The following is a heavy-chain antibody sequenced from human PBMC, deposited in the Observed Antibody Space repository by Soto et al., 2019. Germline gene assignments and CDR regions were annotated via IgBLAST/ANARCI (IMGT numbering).Heavy chain of an antibody. V-gene: IGHV3-30*18. J-gene: IGHJ6*02. D-gene: IGHD3-16*01. CDR2: LTDDGKEK. Sequence: QVHLVESGGGVVQPGTSLRLSCVASGFTFSKYGMHWVRQAPGKGLEWVAILTDDGKEKYYADSVKGRFIISRDNSNNTLFLQMNTLSAEDTDVYYCAKVRFALKYYYGLDVWGQGTTVSVSS. CDR1: GFTFSKYG. CDR3: AKVRFALKYYYGLDV.